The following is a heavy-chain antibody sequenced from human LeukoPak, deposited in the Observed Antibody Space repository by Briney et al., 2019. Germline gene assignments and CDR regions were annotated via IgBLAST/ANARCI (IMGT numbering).Heavy chain of an antibody. D-gene: IGHD3-16*01. CDR3: ARGGFTFGGVISGEGVNWFDP. V-gene: IGHV1-2*04. CDR2: INPNSGST. CDR1: GYTFTGYY. Sequence: ASVKVSCKASGYTFTGYYMHWVRQAPGQGLEWMGWINPNSGSTNYAQKFQGWVTMTRDTSISTAYMELSRLRTDETAVYYCARGGFTFGGVISGEGVNWFDPWGQGTLVTVSS. J-gene: IGHJ5*02.